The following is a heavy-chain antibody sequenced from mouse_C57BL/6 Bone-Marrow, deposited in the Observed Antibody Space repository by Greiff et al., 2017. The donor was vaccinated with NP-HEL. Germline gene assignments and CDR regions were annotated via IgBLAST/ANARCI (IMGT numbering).Heavy chain of an antibody. CDR3: ARWNYGSSWYFDV. Sequence: VQLQQPGAELVKPGASVKLSCKASGYTFTSYWMHWVKQRPGQGLEWIGMIHPNSGSTNYNEKFKSKATLTVDKSSSTAYMQLSSLTSEDSAVYYCARWNYGSSWYFDVWGTGTTVTGSS. J-gene: IGHJ1*03. CDR2: IHPNSGST. D-gene: IGHD1-1*01. V-gene: IGHV1-64*01. CDR1: GYTFTSYW.